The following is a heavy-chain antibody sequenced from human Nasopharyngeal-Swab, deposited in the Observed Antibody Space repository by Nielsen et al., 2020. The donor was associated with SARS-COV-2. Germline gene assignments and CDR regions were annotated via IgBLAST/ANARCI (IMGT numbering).Heavy chain of an antibody. D-gene: IGHD2-2*01. J-gene: IGHJ1*01. CDR3: ARDLGGGYCTTTNCPGS. V-gene: IGHV3-23*01. Sequence: GESLKISCAASGFTFSSSAFSWVRQAPGKGLEWVSAISASGGSTYSADSVKGRFTISRDNSKNTLYLQMNSLRAEDTAVYYCARDLGGGYCTTTNCPGSWGQGTLVTVSS. CDR1: GFTFSSSA. CDR2: ISASGGST.